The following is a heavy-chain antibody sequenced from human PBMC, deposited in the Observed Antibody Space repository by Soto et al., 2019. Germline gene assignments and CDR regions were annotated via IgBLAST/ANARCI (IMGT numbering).Heavy chain of an antibody. CDR3: ASLRIAAGPTVFDY. V-gene: IGHV3-53*01. CDR2: IYSGGST. CDR1: GFTVSSNY. D-gene: IGHD6-13*01. J-gene: IGHJ4*02. Sequence: PGGSLRLSCAASGFTVSSNYMSWVRQAPGKGLEWVSVIYSGGSTYYADSVKGRFTISRDNSKNTLYLQMNSLRAEDTAVYYCASLRIAAGPTVFDYWGQGTLVTVSS.